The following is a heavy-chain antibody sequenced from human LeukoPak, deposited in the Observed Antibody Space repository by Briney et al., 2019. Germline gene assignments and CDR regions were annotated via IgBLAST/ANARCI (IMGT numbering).Heavy chain of an antibody. CDR3: ARVRLTGDLSFDY. CDR2: ISAYNGNT. Sequence: ASVKVSCKASGYTFTSYGISWVRQAPGQGLEWMGWISAYNGNTNYAQKFQGRVTMTRDTSTSTVYMELSSLRSEDTAVYYCARVRLTGDLSFDYWGQGTLVTVSS. V-gene: IGHV1-18*01. CDR1: GYTFTSYG. J-gene: IGHJ4*02. D-gene: IGHD3-9*01.